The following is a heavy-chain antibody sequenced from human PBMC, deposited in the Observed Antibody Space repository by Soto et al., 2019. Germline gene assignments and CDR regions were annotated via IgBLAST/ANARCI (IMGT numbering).Heavy chain of an antibody. Sequence: QVQLVQSGAAVKKPGASVKVSCRASGYTFISYYIHWVRQAPGQGLEWMGLINPSDAYTDYAQKFQGRVTLTRDTSTSIVYMELRSLRSEDTAIYYCARDHVDTPMSNFDSGGQGTLVTVAS. V-gene: IGHV1-46*01. CDR2: INPSDAYT. CDR1: GYTFISYY. J-gene: IGHJ4*02. CDR3: ARDHVDTPMSNFDS. D-gene: IGHD5-18*01.